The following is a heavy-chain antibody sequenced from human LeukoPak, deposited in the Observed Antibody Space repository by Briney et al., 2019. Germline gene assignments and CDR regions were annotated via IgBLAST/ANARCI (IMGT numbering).Heavy chain of an antibody. V-gene: IGHV3-30-3*01. Sequence: PGKSLRLSCAASGFTFRSYAIHWVRQAPGKGLEWVAFISYDGSIKYYADSVRGRFTVSRDNSKNTLSLQMNSLRGEDTAVYYCARDRSEKYSTDYWGQGTLVTVSS. CDR1: GFTFRSYA. CDR3: ARDRSEKYSTDY. CDR2: ISYDGSIK. D-gene: IGHD2/OR15-2a*01. J-gene: IGHJ4*02.